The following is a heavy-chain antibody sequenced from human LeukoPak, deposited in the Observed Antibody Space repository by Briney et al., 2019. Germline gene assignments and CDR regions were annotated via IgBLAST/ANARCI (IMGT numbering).Heavy chain of an antibody. Sequence: SETLSLTCAVYGESFSGYYWSWIRQPPGKGLEWIGEINHSGSTNYNPSLKSRVTISVDTSMNQFSLKLSSVTAADTAVYYCARLDTMRSGSYNYYYYMDVWGKGTTVTISS. CDR2: INHSGST. V-gene: IGHV4-34*01. J-gene: IGHJ6*03. CDR1: GESFSGYY. CDR3: ARLDTMRSGSYNYYYYMDV. D-gene: IGHD3-10*01.